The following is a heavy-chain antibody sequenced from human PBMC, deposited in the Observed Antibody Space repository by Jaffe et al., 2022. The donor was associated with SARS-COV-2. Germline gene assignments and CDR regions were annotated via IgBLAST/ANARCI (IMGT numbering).Heavy chain of an antibody. Sequence: QVQLQESGPGLVKPSQTLSLTCTVSGGSISSGSYYWSWIRQPAGKGLEWIGRIYTSGSTNYNPSLKSRVTISVDTSKNQFSLKLSSVTAADTAVYYCARDRSRGIAAAGKDWFDPWGQGTLVTVSS. CDR3: ARDRSRGIAAAGKDWFDP. CDR2: IYTSGST. D-gene: IGHD6-13*01. CDR1: GGSISSGSYY. V-gene: IGHV4-61*02. J-gene: IGHJ5*02.